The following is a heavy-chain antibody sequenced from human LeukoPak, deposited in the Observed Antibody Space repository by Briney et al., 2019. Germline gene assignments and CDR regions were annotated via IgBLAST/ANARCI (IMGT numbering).Heavy chain of an antibody. CDR2: ISYDGSNK. Sequence: SGRSLRLSCAASGFTFSGYGMHWVRQAPGKGLEWVAVISYDGSNKYYADSVKGRFTISRDNSKNTLYLQMNSLRAEDTAVYYCAKDRVRTGTTFFDYWGQGTLVTVSS. J-gene: IGHJ4*02. V-gene: IGHV3-30*18. CDR3: AKDRVRTGTTFFDY. D-gene: IGHD1-1*01. CDR1: GFTFSGYG.